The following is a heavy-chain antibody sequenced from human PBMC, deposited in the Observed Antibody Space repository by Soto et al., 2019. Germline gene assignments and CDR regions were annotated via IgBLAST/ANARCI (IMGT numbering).Heavy chain of an antibody. CDR1: GFTFTSSA. J-gene: IGHJ6*03. Sequence: QMQLVQSGPEVKKPGTSVKVSCKASGFTFTSSAMQWVRQARGQRLEWIGWIVVGSGNTNYAQKFQERVTITRDMSTRKAYMELSSLRSEDTAVYYCAADSGGPWGYYYYMDVWGKGTTVTVSS. V-gene: IGHV1-58*02. CDR3: AADSGGPWGYYYYMDV. CDR2: IVVGSGNT. D-gene: IGHD2-15*01.